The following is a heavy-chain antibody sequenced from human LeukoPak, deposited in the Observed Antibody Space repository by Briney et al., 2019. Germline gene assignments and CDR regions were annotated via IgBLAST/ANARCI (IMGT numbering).Heavy chain of an antibody. CDR2: ISDSGGTT. V-gene: IGHV3-23*01. D-gene: IGHD3-16*01. J-gene: IGHJ5*02. Sequence: PAGSLRLSCAASGFTFSSYAMSWVRQAPGKGLEWVADISDSGGTTYYAASVKGRFTISRDNSKNTFYQQMNSMRAEATALYYCAKTLGGLGDPLPGRWFHPWGQGTLLTVSS. CDR3: AKTLGGLGDPLPGRWFHP. CDR1: GFTFSSYA.